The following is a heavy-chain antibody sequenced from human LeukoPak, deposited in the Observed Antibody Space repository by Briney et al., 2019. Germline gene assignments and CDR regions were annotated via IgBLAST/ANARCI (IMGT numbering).Heavy chain of an antibody. CDR3: ARGGYGDYAC. D-gene: IGHD4-17*01. CDR1: GFTLSSYW. Sequence: GGSLRLSCAASGFTLSSYWMHWVRQAPGKGLVWVSRINTDGSSTIYADSVEGRFTISRDNAKNTLYLQMNSLRAEDTAVYYCARGGYGDYACWGQGTLVTVSS. J-gene: IGHJ4*02. CDR2: INTDGSST. V-gene: IGHV3-74*01.